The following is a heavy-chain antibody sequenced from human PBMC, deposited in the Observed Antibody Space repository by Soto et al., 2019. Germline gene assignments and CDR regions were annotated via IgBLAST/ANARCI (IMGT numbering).Heavy chain of an antibody. CDR2: IIPIFGTA. J-gene: IGHJ6*02. CDR1: GGTFSSYA. D-gene: IGHD2-2*01. CDR3: ARAGCSSNSCYAGYYYYGMDV. Sequence: GAPVKVSCKASGGTFSSYAISSVRQAPGQGLEWMGGIIPIFGTANYAQKFQGRVTITADESTSTAYMELSSLRSEDTAVYYCARAGCSSNSCYAGYYYYGMDVWGQGTTVTVSS. V-gene: IGHV1-69*13.